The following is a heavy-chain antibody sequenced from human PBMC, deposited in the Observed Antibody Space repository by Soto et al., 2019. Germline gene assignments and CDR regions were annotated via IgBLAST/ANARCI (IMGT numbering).Heavy chain of an antibody. D-gene: IGHD6-25*01. CDR3: AKGREGGFYYYYMDV. CDR2: ISGSGGST. J-gene: IGHJ6*03. CDR1: GFTFSSYA. V-gene: IGHV3-23*01. Sequence: GGSLRLSCAASGFTFSSYAMSWVRQAPGKGLEWVSAISGSGGSTYYADSVKGRFTISRDNSKNTLYLQMNSLRAEGTAVYYCAKGREGGFYYYYMDVWGKGTTVTVSS.